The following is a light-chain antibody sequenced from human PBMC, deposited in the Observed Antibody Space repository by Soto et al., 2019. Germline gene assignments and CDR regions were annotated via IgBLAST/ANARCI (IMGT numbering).Light chain of an antibody. CDR1: QSISSY. CDR3: QQSYSTPYT. CDR2: AAS. Sequence: DIQMTQSPSSLSASVGDRVTITCRASQSISSYLNWYQQKPGNAPRVLIYAASSLQSGVPSRLSGCGSGTDFTLTISSLQPEDFAMYYCQQSYSTPYTFGQGNKLEIK. V-gene: IGKV1-39*01. J-gene: IGKJ2*01.